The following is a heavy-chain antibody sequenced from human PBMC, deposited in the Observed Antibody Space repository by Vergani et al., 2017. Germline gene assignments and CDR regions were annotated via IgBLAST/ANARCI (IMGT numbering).Heavy chain of an antibody. V-gene: IGHV1-2*02. CDR3: ARPPIAAAGDNWFDP. Sequence: QVQLVQSGAEVKTPGASVKVSCKASGYTFTGYYMHWVRQAPGQGLEWMGWINPNSGGTNYAQKFQGRVTMTRDTSISTAYMELSRLRSDDTAVYYCARPPIAAAGDNWFDPWGQGTLVTVSS. J-gene: IGHJ5*02. CDR2: INPNSGGT. D-gene: IGHD6-13*01. CDR1: GYTFTGYY.